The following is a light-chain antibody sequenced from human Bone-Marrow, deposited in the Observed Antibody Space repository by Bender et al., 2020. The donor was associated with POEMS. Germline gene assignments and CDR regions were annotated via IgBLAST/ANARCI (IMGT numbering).Light chain of an antibody. CDR1: HPTYDY. J-gene: IGLJ1*01. V-gene: IGLV2-14*03. Sequence: QSALTQPASVSGSPGQSITISCTGTHPTYDYVSWYQQHPGEAPKLLIYDVSNRPSGISNRFSGPKSGNTASLTISGLQAEDEADYYCCSYAGDSTLANYVFGTGTKVTVL. CDR2: DVS. CDR3: CSYAGDSTLANYV.